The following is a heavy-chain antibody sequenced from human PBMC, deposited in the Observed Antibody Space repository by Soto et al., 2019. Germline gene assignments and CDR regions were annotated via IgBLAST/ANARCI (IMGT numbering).Heavy chain of an antibody. J-gene: IGHJ3*02. CDR1: RFRFTNYW. Sequence: HGESLKTSFKGFRFRFTNYWIGWVRQMPGKGLEWVGIIYPGESDTRYSPSFKGQVTISADKSISTAYLHWSSLRASDTAMNYCARPNTNWWELRAAFDIWGQGTMVTVSS. CDR3: ARPNTNWWELRAAFDI. V-gene: IGHV5-51*01. CDR2: IYPGESDT. D-gene: IGHD1-26*01.